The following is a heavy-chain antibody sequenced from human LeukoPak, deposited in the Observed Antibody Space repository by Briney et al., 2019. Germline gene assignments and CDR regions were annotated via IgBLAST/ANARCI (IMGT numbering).Heavy chain of an antibody. D-gene: IGHD6-13*01. CDR2: ISGSGGST. CDR3: AKQSAGSAAWYSLHYDF. V-gene: IGHV3-23*01. CDR1: GFTFSSYA. Sequence: GGSLRLSCAASGFTFSSYAMSWVRQAPGKGLEWVSAISGSGGSTYYADSVKGRFTISRDNSKDTLYLQMNGLRAEDTAVYFCAKQSAGSAAWYSLHYDFWGQGTLVTVSS. J-gene: IGHJ4*02.